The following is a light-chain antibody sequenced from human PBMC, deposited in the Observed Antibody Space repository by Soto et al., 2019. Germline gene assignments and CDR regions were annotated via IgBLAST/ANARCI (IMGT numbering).Light chain of an antibody. V-gene: IGLV1-44*01. CDR3: ATWDDSLNGPV. CDR2: SNN. Sequence: QPVLTQPPSASGTPGQRVTISCSGSSSNIGSNTVNWYHQLPGTAPKLLIHSNNQRPSGVPDRFSGSKSGTSASLAISGLQSEDEADYYCATWDDSLNGPVFGGGTKLTVL. CDR1: SSNIGSNT. J-gene: IGLJ2*01.